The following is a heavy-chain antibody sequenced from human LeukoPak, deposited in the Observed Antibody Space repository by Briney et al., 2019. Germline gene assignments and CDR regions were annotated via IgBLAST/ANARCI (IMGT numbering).Heavy chain of an antibody. V-gene: IGHV1-69*13. CDR3: AREEVKAAASTGFGHYYYYYYMDV. D-gene: IGHD6-13*01. CDR1: GGTFSSYA. CDR2: IIPIFGTA. Sequence: SVKVSCKASGGTFSSYAISWVRQAPGQGLEWMGGIIPIFGTANYAQKFQGRVTITADESTSTAYMELSSLRSEDTAVYYCAREEVKAAASTGFGHYYYYYYMDVWGKGTTVTVSS. J-gene: IGHJ6*03.